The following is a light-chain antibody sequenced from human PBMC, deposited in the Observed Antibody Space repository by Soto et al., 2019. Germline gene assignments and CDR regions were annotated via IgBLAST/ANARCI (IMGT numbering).Light chain of an antibody. CDR3: QQRYNWPLT. CDR1: QCVSSY. J-gene: IGKJ4*01. Sequence: SVLTLSPATLSLSPGEGATLSCRASQCVSSYLAWYQQKPGQAPRLLIYDASSRATGIPARFGGSGSGTDFTLTISSLEPEDFAVYYCQQRYNWPLTFGGGTKVDIK. V-gene: IGKV3-11*01. CDR2: DAS.